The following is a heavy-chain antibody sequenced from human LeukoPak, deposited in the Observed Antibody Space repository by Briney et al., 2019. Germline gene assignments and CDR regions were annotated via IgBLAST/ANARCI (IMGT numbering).Heavy chain of an antibody. CDR2: ISGSGGST. D-gene: IGHD3-22*01. CDR3: ARDFGYYDSSGYSDAFDI. CDR1: GFTFSSYA. Sequence: GGSLRLSCAASGFTFSSYAMSWVRQAPGKGLEWVSAISGSGGSTYYADSVKGRFTISKDISKNTLYLQMNSLRAEDTAVYYCARDFGYYDSSGYSDAFDIWGQGTMVTVSS. V-gene: IGHV3-23*01. J-gene: IGHJ3*02.